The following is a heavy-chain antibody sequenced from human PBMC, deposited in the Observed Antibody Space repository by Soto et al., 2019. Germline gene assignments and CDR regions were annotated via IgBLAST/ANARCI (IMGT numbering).Heavy chain of an antibody. CDR3: ARRGSSSWYGS. V-gene: IGHV4-39*01. J-gene: IGHJ5*01. CDR1: GGSISSNNYY. D-gene: IGHD6-13*01. Sequence: QLQLQESGPGLVKPSETLSLTCTVSGGSISSNNYYWGWIRQPPGKGLEWIGNIYYSGSTYYNPSRKSRVTISVDTSKNQFSLKLSSVTAADTAVYYCARRGSSSWYGSWGQGTLVTVSS. CDR2: IYYSGST.